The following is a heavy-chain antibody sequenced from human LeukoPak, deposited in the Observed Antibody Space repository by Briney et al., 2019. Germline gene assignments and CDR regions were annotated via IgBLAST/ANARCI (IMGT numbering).Heavy chain of an antibody. D-gene: IGHD3-10*01. V-gene: IGHV3-21*01. CDR2: ISSSSSYI. J-gene: IGHJ4*02. CDR1: GFTFTSYT. CDR3: ARTVLLWFGELSVYFDY. Sequence: GGSLRLSCAASGFTFTSYTMNWVRQAPGKGLEWVSSISSSSSYIYYADSVKGRFTISRDNAKNSLYLQMNSLRAEDTAVYYCARTVLLWFGELSVYFDYWGQGTLVTVSS.